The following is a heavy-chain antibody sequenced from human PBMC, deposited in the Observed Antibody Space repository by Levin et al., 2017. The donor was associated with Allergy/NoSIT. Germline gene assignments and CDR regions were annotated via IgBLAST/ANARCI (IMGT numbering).Heavy chain of an antibody. CDR1: GFTFSSYG. Sequence: GESLKISCAASGFTFSSYGMHWVRQAPGKGLEWVAVIWYDGSNKYYADSVKGRFTISRDNSKNTLYLQMNSLRAEDTAVYYCAREADIVARYMDVWGKGTTVTVSS. J-gene: IGHJ6*03. V-gene: IGHV3-33*01. CDR3: AREADIVARYMDV. CDR2: IWYDGSNK. D-gene: IGHD5-12*01.